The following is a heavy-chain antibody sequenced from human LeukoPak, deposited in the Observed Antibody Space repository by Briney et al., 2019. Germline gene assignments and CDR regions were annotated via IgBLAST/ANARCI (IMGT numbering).Heavy chain of an antibody. Sequence: PGGSLRLSCAASGFTVNSNYMSWFRQAPGQGLEWVSIIYSGGTTHYADSVKGRFTISRDNTKNTLYLQMSSLRAEDTAVYYCVKESGFMVAPNSAFDIWGQGTMVTVSS. J-gene: IGHJ3*02. V-gene: IGHV3-53*05. CDR2: IYSGGTT. D-gene: IGHD4/OR15-4a*01. CDR3: VKESGFMVAPNSAFDI. CDR1: GFTVNSNY.